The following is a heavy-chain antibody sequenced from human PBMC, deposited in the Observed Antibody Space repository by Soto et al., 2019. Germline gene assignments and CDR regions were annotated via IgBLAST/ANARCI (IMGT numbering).Heavy chain of an antibody. Sequence: GASVKVSCKASGGTFSSYAISWVRQAPGQGLEWMGGIIPIFGTANYAQKFQGRVTITADESTSTAYMELSSLRSEDTAVYYCARGEVYAMGRRLTVVGLGSGRAYYGMDVWGQGTTVTVSS. J-gene: IGHJ6*02. CDR2: IIPIFGTA. CDR1: GGTFSSYA. CDR3: ARGEVYAMGRRLTVVGLGSGRAYYGMDV. V-gene: IGHV1-69*13. D-gene: IGHD2-8*01.